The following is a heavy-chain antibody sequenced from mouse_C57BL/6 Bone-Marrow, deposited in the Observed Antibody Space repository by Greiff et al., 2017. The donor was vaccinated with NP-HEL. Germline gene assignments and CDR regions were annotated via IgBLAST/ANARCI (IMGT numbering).Heavy chain of an antibody. CDR3: ARIPITTVVAPYAMDY. CDR1: GYAFSSSW. V-gene: IGHV1-82*01. D-gene: IGHD1-1*01. CDR2: IYPGDGDT. Sequence: VQVVESGPELVKPGASVKISCKASGYAFSSSWMNWVKQRPGKGLEWIGRIYPGDGDTNYNGKFKGKATLTADKSSSTAYMQLSSLTSEDSAVYFCARIPITTVVAPYAMDYWGQGTSVTGSS. J-gene: IGHJ4*01.